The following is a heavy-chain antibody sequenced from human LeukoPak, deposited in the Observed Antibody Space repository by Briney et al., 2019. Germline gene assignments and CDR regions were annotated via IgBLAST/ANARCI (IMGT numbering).Heavy chain of an antibody. D-gene: IGHD4-17*01. CDR3: AKEYGDYGPDWFDP. CDR2: ISASGGNT. V-gene: IGHV3-23*01. Sequence: PGGSMRLSCAASGFTFSNYAMNWVRQAPGKGLEWVSGISASGGNTYYADPVKGRFTISRDNSKNTLYLQMHSLRAEDTAVYYCAKEYGDYGPDWFDPWGQGNLVTVSS. J-gene: IGHJ5*02. CDR1: GFTFSNYA.